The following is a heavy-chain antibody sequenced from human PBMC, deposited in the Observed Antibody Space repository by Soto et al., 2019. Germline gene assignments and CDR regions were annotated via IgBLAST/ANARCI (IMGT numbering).Heavy chain of an antibody. V-gene: IGHV4-39*01. D-gene: IGHD1-26*01. CDR2: IYYSGST. J-gene: IGHJ4*02. Sequence: PSETLSLTCTVSGGPISSSNYYWGWIRQPPGKGLEWIGTIYYSGSTYYNPSLKSRVTMSVDTSKNQFSLKLSSVTAADTAVYFCARHAHNYYVGDFDYWGQGTLVTVS. CDR3: ARHAHNYYVGDFDY. CDR1: GGPISSSNYY.